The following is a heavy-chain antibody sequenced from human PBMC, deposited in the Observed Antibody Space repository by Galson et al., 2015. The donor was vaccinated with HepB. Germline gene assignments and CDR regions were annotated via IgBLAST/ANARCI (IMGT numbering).Heavy chain of an antibody. D-gene: IGHD4/OR15-4a*01. V-gene: IGHV3-33*01. Sequence: SLRLSCAASGFTFSSYGMHWVRQAPGKGLEWVAVIWYDGSNKYYADSVKGRFTISRDNSKNTLYLQMNSLRAEDTAVYYCARVSGAYWYFDPWGRGTLVTVSS. CDR1: GFTFSSYG. CDR3: ARVSGAYWYFDP. CDR2: IWYDGSNK. J-gene: IGHJ2*01.